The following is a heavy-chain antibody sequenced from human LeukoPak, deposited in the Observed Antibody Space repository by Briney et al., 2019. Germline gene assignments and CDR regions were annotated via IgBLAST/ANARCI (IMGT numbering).Heavy chain of an antibody. V-gene: IGHV3-30-3*01. J-gene: IGHJ4*02. CDR2: ISYDGSNK. CDR3: ARDHYYGSN. CDR1: GFTFSYYW. D-gene: IGHD3-10*01. Sequence: GGSLRLSCAASGFTFSYYWMSWVRQAPGKGLEWVAVISYDGSNKYYADSVKGRFTVSRDNSKNTLYLQMNSLRAEDTAVYYCARDHYYGSNWGQGTLVTVSS.